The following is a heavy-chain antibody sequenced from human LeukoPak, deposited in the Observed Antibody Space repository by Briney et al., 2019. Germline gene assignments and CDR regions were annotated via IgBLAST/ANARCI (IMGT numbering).Heavy chain of an antibody. D-gene: IGHD5-24*01. CDR1: GFTFSSYA. CDR2: ISYDGSNK. J-gene: IGHJ4*02. Sequence: GGSLRLSCAASGFTFSSYAMHWVRQAPGKGLEWVAVISYDGSNKYYADSVKGRFTISRDNSKNTLYLQMNSLRAEDAAVYYCARPSPPGDGYNPCDYWGPGALVIVSS. CDR3: ARPSPPGDGYNPCDY. V-gene: IGHV3-30-3*01.